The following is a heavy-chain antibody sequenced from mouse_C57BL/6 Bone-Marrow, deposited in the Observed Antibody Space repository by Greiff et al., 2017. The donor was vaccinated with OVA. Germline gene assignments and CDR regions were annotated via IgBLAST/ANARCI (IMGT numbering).Heavy chain of an antibody. Sequence: EVNVVESGGGLVQPGGSLSLSCAASGFTFTDYYMSWVRQPPGKALEWLGFIRNKANGYTTEYSASVKGRFTISRDNSQSILYLQMNALRAEDSATYYCARLYYDYDGAWFAYWGQGTLVTVSA. CDR3: ARLYYDYDGAWFAY. V-gene: IGHV7-3*01. D-gene: IGHD2-4*01. CDR1: GFTFTDYY. J-gene: IGHJ3*01. CDR2: IRNKANGYTT.